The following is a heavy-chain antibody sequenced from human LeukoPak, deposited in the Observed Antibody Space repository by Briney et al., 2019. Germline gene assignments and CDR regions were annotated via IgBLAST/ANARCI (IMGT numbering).Heavy chain of an antibody. D-gene: IGHD2-2*01. V-gene: IGHV3-30*18. CDR2: ISYDGSNK. Sequence: RPGGSLRLSCAASGFTFSSYGMHWVRQAPGKGLEWVAVISYDGSNKYYADSVKGRFTISRDNSKNTLYLQMNSLGAEDTAVYYCAKDYCSSTSCYVFDYWGQGTLVTVSS. J-gene: IGHJ4*02. CDR3: AKDYCSSTSCYVFDY. CDR1: GFTFSSYG.